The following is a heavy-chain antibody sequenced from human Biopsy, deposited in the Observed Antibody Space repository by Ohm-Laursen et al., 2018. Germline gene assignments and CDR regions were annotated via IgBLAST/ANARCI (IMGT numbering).Heavy chain of an antibody. J-gene: IGHJ5*02. CDR1: GYTFTDYY. CDR3: TRGGYYYDSLAYYYWFDP. Sequence: AASVKVSCKASGYTFTDYYVHWVRQAPGHGLEWMGWINAKTGDTNYAQKFQGRVTMTRDTSISTAYVDLSSLRSDDTAVYYCTRGGYYYDSLAYYYWFDPWGQGTLVTVSS. D-gene: IGHD3-22*01. CDR2: INAKTGDT. V-gene: IGHV1-2*02.